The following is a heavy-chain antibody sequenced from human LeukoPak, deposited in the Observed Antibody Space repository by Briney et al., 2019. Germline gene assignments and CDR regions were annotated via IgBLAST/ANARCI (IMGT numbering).Heavy chain of an antibody. J-gene: IGHJ5*02. CDR3: ARDSGGYNWFDP. CDR1: GGSISSYY. V-gene: IGHV4-59*01. CDR2: IDYSGST. Sequence: SETLSLTCAVYGGSISSYYWSWIRQPPGKGLEWIGYIDYSGSTNYNPSLKSRVTISVDTSKNQFSLKLSSVTAADTAVYYCARDSGGYNWFDPWGQGTLVTVSS.